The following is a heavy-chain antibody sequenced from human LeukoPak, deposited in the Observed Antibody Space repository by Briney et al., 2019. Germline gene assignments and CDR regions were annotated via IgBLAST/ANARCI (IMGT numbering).Heavy chain of an antibody. Sequence: PSETLSLTCTVSGGSISSRSYYWGWIRQPPGKGLEWIGGFYYSGSTYYNPSLKSRVTISADTSKNQFSLKLNSVTAADTAVYYCARQRYYYDSSGYYFDYWGQGTLVTVSS. V-gene: IGHV4-39*01. CDR2: FYYSGST. D-gene: IGHD3-22*01. CDR1: GGSISSRSYY. J-gene: IGHJ4*02. CDR3: ARQRYYYDSSGYYFDY.